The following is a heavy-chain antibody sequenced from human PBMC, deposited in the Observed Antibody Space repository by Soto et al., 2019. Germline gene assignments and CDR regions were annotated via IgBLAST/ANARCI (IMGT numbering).Heavy chain of an antibody. J-gene: IGHJ4*02. CDR2: IGTTGDT. Sequence: EVQLVESGGGLVQPGGSLRLSCSASGFTFSSYDMHWVRQGTGKGLEWVSAIGTTGDTYYAGSVKGRFTISRENAKNSLYLKMNTLRAGDTAIYFCARAIGPTLFDYWGQETLVTVSS. CDR3: ARAIGPTLFDY. D-gene: IGHD3-22*01. CDR1: GFTFSSYD. V-gene: IGHV3-13*04.